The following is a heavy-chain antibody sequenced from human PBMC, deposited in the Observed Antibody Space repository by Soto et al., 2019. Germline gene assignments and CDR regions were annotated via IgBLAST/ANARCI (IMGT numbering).Heavy chain of an antibody. D-gene: IGHD5-12*01. J-gene: IGHJ4*02. CDR1: GFTFSTYW. CDR3: AGAPGWLIEN. Sequence: EVQLVESGGDLVQPGGSLRLSCAASGFTFSTYWMFWVRQAPGKGLEWVATIKQDGSEKLYVDSVKGRFTISRDNAKNSLHLQMNSLRGEDTAVYFCAGAPGWLIENWGQGSLVTVSS. V-gene: IGHV3-7*04. CDR2: IKQDGSEK.